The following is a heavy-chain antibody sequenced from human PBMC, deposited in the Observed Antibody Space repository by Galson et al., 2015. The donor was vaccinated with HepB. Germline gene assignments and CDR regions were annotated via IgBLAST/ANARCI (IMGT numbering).Heavy chain of an antibody. J-gene: IGHJ4*02. CDR2: IIPILGIA. Sequence: SVKVSCKASGGTFSSYAISWVRQAPGQGLEWMGRIIPILGIANYAQKFQGRVTITADKSTSTAYMELSSLRSEDTAVYYCAIFPAQGTHYYFDYWGQGTLVTVSS. D-gene: IGHD1-1*01. CDR3: AIFPAQGTHYYFDY. V-gene: IGHV1-69*04. CDR1: GGTFSSYA.